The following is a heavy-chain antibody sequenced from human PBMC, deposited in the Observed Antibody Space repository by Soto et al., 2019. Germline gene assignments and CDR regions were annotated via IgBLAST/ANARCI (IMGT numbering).Heavy chain of an antibody. CDR1: RNAVSSVCYH. J-gene: IGHJ4*02. CDR2: IYNGGST. Sequence: PSETLSLPCTVSRNAVSSVCYHWARLRRPPGKGLEWIGYIYNGGSTYYRPSLESRMHMSLGATRNHYSLRLTSVTSADTAVYWRARAPVGLEKISYFAYWGKGKLV. V-gene: IGHV4-30-4*01. CDR3: ARAPVGLEKISYFAY. D-gene: IGHD1-1*01.